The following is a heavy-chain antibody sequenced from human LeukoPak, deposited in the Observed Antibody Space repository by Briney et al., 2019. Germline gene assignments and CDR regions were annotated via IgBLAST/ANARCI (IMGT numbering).Heavy chain of an antibody. CDR3: ARGVGRGGSTDY. CDR2: ISAYNGNT. J-gene: IGHJ4*02. CDR1: GYTFTSYG. Sequence: ASVKVSCKASGYTFTSYGISWVRQAPGQGLEWMGWISAYNGNTNYAQKLQDRVTMTTHTSTSTVYMELRSLRSDVTAVYYCARGVGRGGSTDYWGQGTLVTVSS. D-gene: IGHD3-16*01. V-gene: IGHV1-18*01.